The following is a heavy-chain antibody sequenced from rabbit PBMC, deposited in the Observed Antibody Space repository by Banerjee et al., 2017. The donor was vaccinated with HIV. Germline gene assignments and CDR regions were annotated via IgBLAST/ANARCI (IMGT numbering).Heavy chain of an antibody. J-gene: IGHJ4*01. CDR3: ARSSVSVYYTL. V-gene: IGHV1S47*01. Sequence: QEQLVESGGGLVKPEGSLTLTCTASGFSFRNKYVMCWVRQAPGKGLEWIACINTGSGSTDYASWVNGRFTISSNTNQNTVSLQMTSLTTADTATYFCARSSVSVYYTLWGPGTLVTVS. CDR1: GFSFRNKYV. CDR2: INTGSGST. D-gene: IGHD8-1*01.